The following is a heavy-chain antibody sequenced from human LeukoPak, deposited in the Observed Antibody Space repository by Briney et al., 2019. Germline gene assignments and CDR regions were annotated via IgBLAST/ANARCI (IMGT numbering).Heavy chain of an antibody. D-gene: IGHD3-22*01. Sequence: ALVKVSCKASGYTFTSYGISWVRRAPGQGLEWMGWISAYNGNTNYAQKLQGRVTMTTDTSTSTAYMELRSLRSDDTAVYYCARASKYDSSGYYYEFPLDYWGQGTLVTVSS. CDR1: GYTFTSYG. CDR3: ARASKYDSSGYYYEFPLDY. CDR2: ISAYNGNT. V-gene: IGHV1-18*01. J-gene: IGHJ4*02.